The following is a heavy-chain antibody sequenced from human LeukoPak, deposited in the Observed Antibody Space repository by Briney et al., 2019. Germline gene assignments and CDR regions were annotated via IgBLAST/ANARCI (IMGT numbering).Heavy chain of an antibody. J-gene: IGHJ4*02. CDR2: IYYSGST. V-gene: IGHV4-59*01. CDR3: ARELEVAGYFDY. CDR1: GGSISSYY. Sequence: SETLSLTCTVSGGSISSYYWSWIRQPPGKGLEWIGYIYYSGSTNYNPSLKSRVTISVDTYKNQFSLKLSSVTAADTAVYYCARELEVAGYFDYWGQGTLVTVSS. D-gene: IGHD6-19*01.